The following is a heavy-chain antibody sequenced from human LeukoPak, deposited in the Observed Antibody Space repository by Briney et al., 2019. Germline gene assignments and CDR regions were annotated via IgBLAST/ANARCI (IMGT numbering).Heavy chain of an antibody. CDR3: AKDSGIAAAGLDY. D-gene: IGHD6-13*01. CDR2: ISWNNGSI. J-gene: IGHJ4*02. CDR1: GFTFDDYA. Sequence: GRSLRLSCAASGFTFDDYAMHWARQAPGKGLEWVSGISWNNGSIVYADSVKGRFTISRDNAKNSLYLQMNSLRAEDMALYYCAKDSGIAAAGLDYWGQGTLVTVSS. V-gene: IGHV3-9*03.